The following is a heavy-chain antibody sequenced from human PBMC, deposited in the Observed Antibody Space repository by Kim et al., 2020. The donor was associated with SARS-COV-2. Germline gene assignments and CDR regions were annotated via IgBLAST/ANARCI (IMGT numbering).Heavy chain of an antibody. CDR1: GFTFSSYA. D-gene: IGHD3-10*01. Sequence: GGSLRLSCAASGFTFSSYAMSWVRQAPGKGLEWVSAISGSGGSTYYADSVKGRFTISRDNSKNTLYLQMNSLRAEDTAVYYCAKYYYGSGSHPYYGMDVWGQGTTVTVSS. V-gene: IGHV3-23*01. CDR3: AKYYYGSGSHPYYGMDV. CDR2: ISGSGGST. J-gene: IGHJ6*02.